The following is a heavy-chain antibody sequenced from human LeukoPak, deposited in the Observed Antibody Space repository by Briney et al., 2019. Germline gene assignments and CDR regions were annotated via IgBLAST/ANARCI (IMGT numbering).Heavy chain of an antibody. V-gene: IGHV4-38-2*02. J-gene: IGHJ4*02. CDR2: IYHSGST. D-gene: IGHD4-17*01. Sequence: SETLSLTCTVSGYSISSGYYWGWIRQPPGKGLEWIGSIYHSGSTYYNPSLKSRVTISVDTSKNQFSLKLSSVTAADTAVYYCAREVGGDYDALDYWGQGTLVTVSS. CDR3: AREVGGDYDALDY. CDR1: GYSISSGYY.